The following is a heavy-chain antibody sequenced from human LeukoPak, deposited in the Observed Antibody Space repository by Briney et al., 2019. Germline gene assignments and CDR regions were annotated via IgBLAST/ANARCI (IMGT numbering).Heavy chain of an antibody. CDR1: GFTFSTYS. D-gene: IGHD3-9*01. Sequence: GGSLRLSCAASGFTFSTYSMNWVRQAPGKGLEWVAFIRYDGIDKYYADSVTGRFTISKDNSNNTLYLQMNSLRGDDTAVYYCARGDLTNFDSWGQGALVTVSS. CDR2: IRYDGIDK. V-gene: IGHV3-30*02. J-gene: IGHJ4*02. CDR3: ARGDLTNFDS.